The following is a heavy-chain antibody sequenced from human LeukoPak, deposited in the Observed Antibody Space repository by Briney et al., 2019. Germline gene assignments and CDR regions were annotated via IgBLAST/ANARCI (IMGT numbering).Heavy chain of an antibody. CDR2: IKQDGSEK. CDR3: ARRGYSDSSGYDY. J-gene: IGHJ4*02. D-gene: IGHD3-22*01. Sequence: GGSLRLSCVASGFAFSQFPVHWVRQAPGKRLEWVANIKQDGSEKYYVDSVKGRFTISRDNAKNSLYLQMNSLRAEDTAIYYCARRGYSDSSGYDYWGQGTLVTVSS. CDR1: GFAFSQFP. V-gene: IGHV3-7*01.